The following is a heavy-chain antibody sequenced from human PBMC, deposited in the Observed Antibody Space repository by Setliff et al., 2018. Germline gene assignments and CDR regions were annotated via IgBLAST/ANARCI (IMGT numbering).Heavy chain of an antibody. Sequence: LRLSCAASGFTFSDYYMNWIRQAPGKGLEWVSYISRGGSTIYYAASVKGRFTISRDNAKNSLSLQMNSLRAEDTAVYYCARASSVAGLTTDYWGQGTLVTVSS. D-gene: IGHD6-19*01. CDR3: ARASSVAGLTTDY. CDR1: GFTFSDYY. V-gene: IGHV3-11*04. CDR2: ISRGGSTI. J-gene: IGHJ4*02.